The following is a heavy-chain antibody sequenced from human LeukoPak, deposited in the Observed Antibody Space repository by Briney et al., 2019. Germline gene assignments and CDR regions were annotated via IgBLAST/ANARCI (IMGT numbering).Heavy chain of an antibody. CDR3: ARARRDDYGDY. CDR2: ISAYNGNT. V-gene: IGHV1-18*01. CDR1: GGTFSSYA. Sequence: ASVKVSCKASGGTFSSYAISWVRQAPGQGLEWMGWISAYNGNTNYAQKLQGRVTMTTDTSTSTAYMELRSLRSDDTAVYYCARARRDDYGDYWGQGTLVTVSS. J-gene: IGHJ4*02.